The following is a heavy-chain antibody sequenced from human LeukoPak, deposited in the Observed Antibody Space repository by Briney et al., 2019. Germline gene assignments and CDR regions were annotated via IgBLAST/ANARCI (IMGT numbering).Heavy chain of an antibody. CDR2: INHSGST. V-gene: IGHV4-34*01. CDR1: GGSFSGYY. Sequence: SETLSLTCAVYGGSFSGYYWSRIRQPPGKGLEWIGEINHSGSTNYNPSLKSRVTISVDTSKNQFSLKLSSVTAADTAVYYCASATVVTPPRAFDIWGQGTMVTVSS. J-gene: IGHJ3*02. CDR3: ASATVVTPPRAFDI. D-gene: IGHD4-23*01.